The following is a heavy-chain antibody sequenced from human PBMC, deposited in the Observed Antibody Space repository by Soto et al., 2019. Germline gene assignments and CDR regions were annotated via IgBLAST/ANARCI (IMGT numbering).Heavy chain of an antibody. J-gene: IGHJ6*02. CDR3: ARGGYYDSSGSRNYYYDRMTV. CDR2: ISAYDGNT. Sequence: AQVKVSCKASGYTFTSYGIDWVRQAPGQGLEWLGWISAYDGNTKYAQILQGRVSLTTDTSTNTAYMELRSLRSDDTAMYFCARGGYYDSSGSRNYYYDRMTVWGQGTSVTVSS. V-gene: IGHV1-18*01. D-gene: IGHD3-22*01. CDR1: GYTFTSYG.